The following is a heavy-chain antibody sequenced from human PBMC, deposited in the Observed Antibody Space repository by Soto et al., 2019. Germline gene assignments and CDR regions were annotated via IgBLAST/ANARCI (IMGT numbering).Heavy chain of an antibody. Sequence: QVQLVQSGAEVKKPGSSVKVSCKASGGTFSSYAISWVRQAPGQGLEWMGGIIPIFGTANYAQKFQGRVTLTADESTSTAYMELSSLRSEDTAVYYCARGGLKTGIVGATHLVYWGQGTLVTVSS. CDR1: GGTFSSYA. CDR3: ARGGLKTGIVGATHLVY. V-gene: IGHV1-69*01. D-gene: IGHD1-26*01. J-gene: IGHJ4*02. CDR2: IIPIFGTA.